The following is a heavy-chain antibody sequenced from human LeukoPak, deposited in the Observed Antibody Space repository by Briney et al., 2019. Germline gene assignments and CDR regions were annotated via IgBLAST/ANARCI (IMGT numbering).Heavy chain of an antibody. CDR1: GGSISSSSYY. V-gene: IGHV4-39*01. J-gene: IGHJ4*02. D-gene: IGHD6-13*01. Sequence: SETLSLTCTVSGGSISSSSYYWGWIRQPPGKGLEWIGSIYYSGSTYYNPSLKSRVTISVDTSKNQFSLKLSSVTAADTAVYYCARLGGPGSSRYVEQFDYWGQGTLVTVSS. CDR2: IYYSGST. CDR3: ARLGGPGSSRYVEQFDY.